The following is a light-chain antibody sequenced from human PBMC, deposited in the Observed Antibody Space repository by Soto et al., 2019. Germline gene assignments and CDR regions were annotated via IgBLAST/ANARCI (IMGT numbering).Light chain of an antibody. V-gene: IGKV1-5*03. CDR2: KAS. CDR1: QSISSG. CDR3: QQYNSYAWT. Sequence: DIQMTQSPSTLSASGGDRVTITCRASQSISSGLAWYQQKPGKAPKLLIYKASSLESGVPSRFSGSASGTEFTLTISSLQPDAFATYYCQQYNSYAWTFGQGTKVEIK. J-gene: IGKJ1*01.